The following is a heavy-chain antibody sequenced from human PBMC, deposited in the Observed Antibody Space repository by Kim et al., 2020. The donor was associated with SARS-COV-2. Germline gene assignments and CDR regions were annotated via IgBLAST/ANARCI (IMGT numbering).Heavy chain of an antibody. V-gene: IGHV4-59*01. D-gene: IGHD3-22*01. Sequence: SETLSLTCTVSGGSISSYCWSWIRQPPGKGLEWIGYIYYSGSTNYNPSLKSRVTISVDTSKNQFSLKLSSVAAADTTVYYCARGLYYYDSSGYPLHYYY. CDR2: IYYSGST. CDR3: ARGLYYYDSSGYPLHYYY. CDR1: GGSISSYC. J-gene: IGHJ6*01.